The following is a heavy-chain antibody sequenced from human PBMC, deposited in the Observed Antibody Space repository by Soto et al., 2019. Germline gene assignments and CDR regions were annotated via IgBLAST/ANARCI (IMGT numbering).Heavy chain of an antibody. CDR2: ISGSGGST. D-gene: IGHD6-13*01. CDR3: TTGRRRQQMVTTLDY. CDR1: GFTFGSYA. J-gene: IGHJ4*02. V-gene: IGHV3-23*01. Sequence: GASLSPSFEAPGFTFGSYALTSVRQAPCKVLEWVSSISGSGGSTYYAELVKGRFTNSRDDSKNTLYLQMNSLKTEDTAIYYCTTGRRRQQMVTTLDYWGQGSLV.